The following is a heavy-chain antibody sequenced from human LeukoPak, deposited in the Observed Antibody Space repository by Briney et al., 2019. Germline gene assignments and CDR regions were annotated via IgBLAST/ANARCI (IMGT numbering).Heavy chain of an antibody. Sequence: GASVKVSCKASGFTFTSYDINWVRQATGQGLEWMGWMNPNSGNTGYAQKIQGRVTMTRNTSISTAYMELSSLRSEDTAVYYCARCVRMVRGLIITYYMDVWGEGTTVTVSS. J-gene: IGHJ6*03. V-gene: IGHV1-8*01. CDR3: ARCVRMVRGLIITYYMDV. CDR1: GFTFTSYD. D-gene: IGHD3-10*01. CDR2: MNPNSGNT.